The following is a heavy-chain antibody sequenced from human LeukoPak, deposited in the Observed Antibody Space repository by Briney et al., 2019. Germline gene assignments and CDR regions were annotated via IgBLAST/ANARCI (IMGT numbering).Heavy chain of an antibody. CDR2: ISNGGTTT. D-gene: IGHD6-25*01. J-gene: IGHJ4*02. CDR1: GFTFSDNY. CDR3: ASEPRLLDH. V-gene: IGHV3-11*04. Sequence: PGGSLRLSCAASGFTFSDNYMSWIRQAPGKGLEWVSYISNGGTTTKYADSVEGRLTISRDNAKNFSYLQMNSLRADDTAVYFCASEPRLLDHWGQGTLVTVSS.